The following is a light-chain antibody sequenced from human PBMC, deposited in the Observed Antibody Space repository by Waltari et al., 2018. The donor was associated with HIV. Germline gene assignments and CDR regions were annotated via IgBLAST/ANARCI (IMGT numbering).Light chain of an antibody. CDR3: SSYRNSTFYV. CDR1: TSDVGGSTY. J-gene: IGLJ1*01. CDR2: DVS. Sequence: QSALTQPASVSGSPGQSITISCTGTTSDVGGSTYVSWYQQHPGKAPRVIIYDVSNRPSGVSDRFSGSKSGNTASLTISGLQAEDEGDYFCSSYRNSTFYVFGNGTKVTVL. V-gene: IGLV2-14*03.